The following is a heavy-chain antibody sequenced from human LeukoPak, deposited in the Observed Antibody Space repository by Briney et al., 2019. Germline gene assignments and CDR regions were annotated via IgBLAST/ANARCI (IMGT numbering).Heavy chain of an antibody. CDR1: GFTFSRYA. CDR3: AKDRGDYHDSGGFDY. CDR2: ISGSDSRT. V-gene: IGHV3-23*01. Sequence: GGSLRLSCVASGFTFSRYAMTWVRQAPGKGLEWVPVISGSDSRTDYADSVKGRLTISRDNSKNTLYLQMNSLRAEDTAVYYCAKDRGDYHDSGGFDYWGQGTLVTVSS. D-gene: IGHD3-22*01. J-gene: IGHJ4*02.